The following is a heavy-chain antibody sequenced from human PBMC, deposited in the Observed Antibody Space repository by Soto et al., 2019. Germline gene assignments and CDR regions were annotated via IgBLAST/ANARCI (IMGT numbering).Heavy chain of an antibody. CDR1: GGSINTGGFS. J-gene: IGHJ4*02. D-gene: IGHD3-22*01. CDR3: ARGVQGSSGHYRFDL. CDR2: IFHGDNA. Sequence: QVQLLESGSGLVKPSQTMSLTCAVSGGSINTGGFSWSWGWIRQVSVKGLEWIGYIFHGDNAYYNPSLKSRVAISVDNSKNQFSLRLTSVTATDTAVYYCARGVQGSSGHYRFDLWGQGTLVTVSA. V-gene: IGHV4-30-2*01.